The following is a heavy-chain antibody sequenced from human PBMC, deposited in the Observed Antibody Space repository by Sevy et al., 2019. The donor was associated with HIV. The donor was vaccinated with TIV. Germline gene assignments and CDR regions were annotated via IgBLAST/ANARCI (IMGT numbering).Heavy chain of an antibody. J-gene: IGHJ5*02. CDR2: IYYTGST. D-gene: IGHD5-12*01. CDR3: TRAPPVRSGDDSLNWFDA. Sequence: SETLSLTCTVSGGSISAYYWSWIRQPPGKALEYIGYIYYTGSTNYNPSLENRVTMSVDTSKNQFSLKLNSVTAADTAVYYCTRAPPVRSGDDSLNWFDAWGQGTLVTVSS. V-gene: IGHV4-59*01. CDR1: GGSISAYY.